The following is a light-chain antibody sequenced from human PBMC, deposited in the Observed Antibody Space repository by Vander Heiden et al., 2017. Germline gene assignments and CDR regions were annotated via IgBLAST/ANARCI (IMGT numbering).Light chain of an antibody. CDR3: CSYAGSSTR. J-gene: IGLJ2*01. CDR2: EVS. CDR1: SSDVGRYTL. V-gene: IGLV2-23*02. Sequence: LTQPAYVSGSRGQSIPLSCPGPSSDVGRYTLVSWYQQHPGKAPILMIYEVSTWPSAVSIRFSGSKSGNTATLTISGLQAEDDADYYCCSYAGSSTRFGGGTKLTVL.